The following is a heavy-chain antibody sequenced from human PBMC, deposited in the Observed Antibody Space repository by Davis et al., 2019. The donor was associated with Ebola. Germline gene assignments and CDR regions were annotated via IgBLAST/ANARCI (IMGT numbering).Heavy chain of an antibody. D-gene: IGHD3-3*01. CDR1: GYTFTSYG. J-gene: IGHJ6*02. Sequence: ASVKVSCKASGYTFTSYGISWVRQAPGQGLEWMGWISAYNGNTNYAQKLQGRVTMTTDTSTSTAYMELRSLRSDDTAVYYCAKGGTDDFWSGYYYYYYGMDVWGQGTTVTVSS. CDR2: ISAYNGNT. V-gene: IGHV1-18*01. CDR3: AKGGTDDFWSGYYYYYYGMDV.